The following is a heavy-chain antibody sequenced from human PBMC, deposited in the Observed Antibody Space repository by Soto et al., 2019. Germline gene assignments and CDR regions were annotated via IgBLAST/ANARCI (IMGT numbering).Heavy chain of an antibody. CDR1: GGSISSYH. CDR3: ARAANYYESTGYYYP. CDR2: FYDSGST. V-gene: IGHV4-59*01. Sequence: SETLSLTCTVSGGSISSYHWSWIRQPPGKGLEWIGSFYDSGSTKYNPSLKSRVTISVDTSKNQFSLKLSSVTAADTAVYYCARAANYYESTGYYYPWGQGALVTVSS. J-gene: IGHJ5*02. D-gene: IGHD3-22*01.